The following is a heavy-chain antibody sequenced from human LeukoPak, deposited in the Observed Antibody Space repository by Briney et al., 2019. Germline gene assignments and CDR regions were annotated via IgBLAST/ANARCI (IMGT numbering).Heavy chain of an antibody. CDR1: GYTLAELS. J-gene: IGHJ4*02. Sequence: ASVKVSCKVSGYTLAELSMHWVRQAPGKGLEWMGGFDPEDGETIYAQKFQGRVTMTEDTSTDTAYMELSSLRSEDTAVYYCATGLPGALRPLLGYWGQGTLVTVSS. CDR3: ATGLPGALRPLLGY. D-gene: IGHD2-21*02. CDR2: FDPEDGET. V-gene: IGHV1-24*01.